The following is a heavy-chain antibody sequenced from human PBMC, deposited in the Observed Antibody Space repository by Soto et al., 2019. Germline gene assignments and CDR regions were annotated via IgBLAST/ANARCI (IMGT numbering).Heavy chain of an antibody. D-gene: IGHD6-13*01. Sequence: QVQLVQSGTEVKKPGSSVKVSCKASGGAFSSYTINWVRQAPGQGLEWMGGIIPIFGTANYAQKFQGRVTFTADTSTNTVFMELNSLRSNDTAVYYCSRDAIAAAGTNDWGQGTLVTVSS. CDR1: GGAFSSYT. CDR2: IIPIFGTA. V-gene: IGHV1-69*06. J-gene: IGHJ4*02. CDR3: SRDAIAAAGTND.